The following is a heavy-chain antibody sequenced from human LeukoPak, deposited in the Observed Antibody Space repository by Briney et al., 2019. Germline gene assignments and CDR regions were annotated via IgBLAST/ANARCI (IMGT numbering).Heavy chain of an antibody. CDR2: INGGGTST. CDR3: AKKTSYCDGDCYPYYFDH. D-gene: IGHD2-21*02. J-gene: IGHJ4*02. Sequence: GGSLRLSCAAYGFDFSSYTLGWVRQAPGKGLEWVSAINGGGTSTFYADSVRGRFTISGDNSRSTLYLQMSSLRAEDTAVYYCAKKTSYCDGDCYPYYFDHWGQGTLVTVSS. V-gene: IGHV3-23*01. CDR1: GFDFSSYT.